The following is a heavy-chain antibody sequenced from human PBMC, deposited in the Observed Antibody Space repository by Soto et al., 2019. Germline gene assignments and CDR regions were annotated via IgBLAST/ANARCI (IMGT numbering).Heavy chain of an antibody. D-gene: IGHD3-16*01. CDR3: ARDKATVGGYNLYDP. Sequence: QVQLLESGPGLVKPSETLSLICTVSGGSIRSSHWWCWVRQPPGKGLERIGEIYHSGSTNLDPSLKSRVTLSVDKSKNKFSLKLTSVTAADTAVYYCARDKATVGGYNLYDPWGQGILVTVSS. CDR1: GGSIRSSHW. J-gene: IGHJ5*02. V-gene: IGHV4-4*02. CDR2: IYHSGST.